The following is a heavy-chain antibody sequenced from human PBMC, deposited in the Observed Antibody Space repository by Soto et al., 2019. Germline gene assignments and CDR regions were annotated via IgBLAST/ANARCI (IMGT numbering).Heavy chain of an antibody. Sequence: SVKVSCKASGGTFSSYTISWVRQAPGQGLEWMGRIIPILGIANYAQKFQGRVTITADKSVNTAYLQWSSLKASDSAMYYCARHDGRGWPFDHWGLGTLVTVSS. V-gene: IGHV1-69*02. J-gene: IGHJ4*02. CDR3: ARHDGRGWPFDH. CDR2: IIPILGIA. D-gene: IGHD6-19*01. CDR1: GGTFSSYT.